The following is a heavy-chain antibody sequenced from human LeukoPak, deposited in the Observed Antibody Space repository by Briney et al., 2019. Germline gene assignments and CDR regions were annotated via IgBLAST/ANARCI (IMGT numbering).Heavy chain of an antibody. CDR1: GSNFNSYT. V-gene: IGHV3-23*01. D-gene: IGHD2-8*01. CDR2: ILASGSPT. CDR3: AKDLRPDGVDNFDH. J-gene: IGHJ4*02. Sequence: GGSLRLSCAASGSNFNSYTMNWVRQAPGKGLQWVANILASGSPTYYADSVKGRLIISRDNSKNTVYLQMNSLRVEDTAIYYCAKDLRPDGVDNFDHWGQGILVTVSS.